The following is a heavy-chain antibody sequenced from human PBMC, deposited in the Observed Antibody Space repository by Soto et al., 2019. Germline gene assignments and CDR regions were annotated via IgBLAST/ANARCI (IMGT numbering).Heavy chain of an antibody. Sequence: QLQLQESGPGLVKPSETLSLTCTVSGGSISSSSYYLVWIRQPPGKGLEWIGSIYYSGSTYYNPSLKMRVTIPVDTSRNQFALKLSSVTATDTAVYYCARRVVAYFDLWGRGTLVTVAS. J-gene: IGHJ2*01. CDR1: GGSISSSSYY. D-gene: IGHD2-21*01. V-gene: IGHV4-39*01. CDR2: IYYSGST. CDR3: ARRVVAYFDL.